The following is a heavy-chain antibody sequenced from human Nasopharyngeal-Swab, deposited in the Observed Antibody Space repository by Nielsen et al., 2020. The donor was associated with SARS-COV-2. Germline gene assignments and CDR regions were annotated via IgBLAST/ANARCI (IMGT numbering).Heavy chain of an antibody. D-gene: IGHD3-10*01. J-gene: IGHJ6*02. V-gene: IGHV3-30*18. Sequence: GESLKISCAASGFTFSSYGMHWVRQAPGKGLEWVAVISYDGSNKYYADSVKGRFTISRDNSKNTLYLQMNSLRAEDTAVYYCAKDQYVSSFDYGSGSYPHYYYYYGMDVWGQGTTVTVSS. CDR3: AKDQYVSSFDYGSGSYPHYYYYYGMDV. CDR2: ISYDGSNK. CDR1: GFTFSSYG.